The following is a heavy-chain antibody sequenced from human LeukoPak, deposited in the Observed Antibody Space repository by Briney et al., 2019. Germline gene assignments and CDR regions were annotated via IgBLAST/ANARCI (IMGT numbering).Heavy chain of an antibody. J-gene: IGHJ2*01. CDR1: GFSFDDHD. Sequence: GGSLRLSCAASGFSFDDHDMHWVRQAPGKGLEGVSVISWNSGYMAYADSVKGRFTVSRDNAKNSLYLQMNSLRTEDTALYYCARDTYGGVRSFDLWGRGTLVTVSS. CDR2: ISWNSGYM. V-gene: IGHV3-9*01. CDR3: ARDTYGGVRSFDL. D-gene: IGHD3-10*01.